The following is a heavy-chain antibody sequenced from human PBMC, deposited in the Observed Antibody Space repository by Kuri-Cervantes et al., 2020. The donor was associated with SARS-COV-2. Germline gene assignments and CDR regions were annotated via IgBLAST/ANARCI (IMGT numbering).Heavy chain of an antibody. CDR1: GFTFSSYG. Sequence: GESLKISCAASGFTFSSYGMHWVRQAPGKGLEWVAFIRYDGSNKYCADSVKGRFTISRDNSKNSLYLQMNSLRAEDTAVYYCARDQARSILIDYWGQGTLVTVSS. V-gene: IGHV3-30*02. CDR2: IRYDGSNK. CDR3: ARDQARSILIDY. D-gene: IGHD1-26*01. J-gene: IGHJ4*02.